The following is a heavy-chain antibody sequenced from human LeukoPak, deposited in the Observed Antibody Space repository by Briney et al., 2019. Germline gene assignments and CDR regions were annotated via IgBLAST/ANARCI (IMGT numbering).Heavy chain of an antibody. CDR1: GFTFSSYN. V-gene: IGHV3-21*01. CDR2: ITSGSSYI. Sequence: GGSLRLSCAASGFTFSSYNMNWVRQAPGKGLEWVSSITSGSSYIYYADSVKGRFTISRDNAKNSLYLQMNSLRAEDTAVYYCARDPYSGSYGNYYYYFMDVWGKGTTVTIPS. CDR3: ARDPYSGSYGNYYYYFMDV. D-gene: IGHD1-26*01. J-gene: IGHJ6*03.